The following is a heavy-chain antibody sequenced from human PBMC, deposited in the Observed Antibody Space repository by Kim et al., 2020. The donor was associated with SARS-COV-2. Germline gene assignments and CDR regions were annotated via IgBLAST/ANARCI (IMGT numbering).Heavy chain of an antibody. V-gene: IGHV4-39*01. CDR2: IYYSGST. J-gene: IGHJ4*02. CDR3: ARLNYYDSSGMDY. D-gene: IGHD3-22*01. Sequence: SETLSLTCTVSGGSISSSSYYWGWIRQPPGKGLEWIGSIYYSGSTYYNPSLKSRVTISVDTSKNQFSLKLSSVTTADTAVYYCARLNYYDSSGMDYWGQGTLVTVSS. CDR1: GGSISSSSYY.